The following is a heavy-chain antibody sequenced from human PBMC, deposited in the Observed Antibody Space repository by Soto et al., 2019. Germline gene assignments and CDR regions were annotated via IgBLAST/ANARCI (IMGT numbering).Heavy chain of an antibody. CDR2: IWYDGSNK. CDR3: ARGPYGDYVGAFDI. J-gene: IGHJ3*02. D-gene: IGHD4-17*01. Sequence: PGGSLRLSCAASGFTFSSYGMHWVRQAPGKGLEWVAVIWYDGSNKYYADSVKGRFTISRDNSKNTLYLQMNSLRAEDTAVYYCARGPYGDYVGAFDIWGQGTMVTVSS. V-gene: IGHV3-33*01. CDR1: GFTFSSYG.